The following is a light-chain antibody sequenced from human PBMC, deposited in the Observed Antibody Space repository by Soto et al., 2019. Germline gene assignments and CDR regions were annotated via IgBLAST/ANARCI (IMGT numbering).Light chain of an antibody. CDR2: GAF. V-gene: IGKV3-15*01. CDR3: QQYDYWPRT. Sequence: EIVMTQSPATLSVSPGESATLSCRASQSISSSKLAWYQQKPGQAPRLLMYGAFNWATGIPARFSGSGSGTEFTLTISSLQSEDFAVYYCQQYDYWPRTFGQGTKVEIK. J-gene: IGKJ1*01. CDR1: QSISSS.